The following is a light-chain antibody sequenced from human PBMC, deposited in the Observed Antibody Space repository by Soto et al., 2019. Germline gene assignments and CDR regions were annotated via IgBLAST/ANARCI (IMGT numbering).Light chain of an antibody. CDR2: AAS. V-gene: IGKV1-27*01. CDR1: QGISNY. Sequence: IQMTQSPSSLSSSVGDRVTITCRASQGISNYLAWYQQKPGKVPKLLIYAASTLQSGFPSRFSGSGSGTDFTLTISSLQPEDVATYCCQRDNSDPCFGPGTKVDIK. CDR3: QRDNSDPC. J-gene: IGKJ3*01.